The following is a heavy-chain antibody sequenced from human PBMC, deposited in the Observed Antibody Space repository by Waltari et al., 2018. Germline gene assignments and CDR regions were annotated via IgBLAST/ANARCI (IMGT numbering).Heavy chain of an antibody. CDR3: ARDRITMVRGVDYYYYGMDV. CDR2: INPNSGGT. D-gene: IGHD3-10*01. Sequence: QVQLVQSGAEVKKPGASVKVSCKASGYTFTGYYMHWVRQAPGQGLEWMGWINPNSGGTNYAQKFQGRVTMTRDTSISTAYMELSRLRSDDTAVYYCARDRITMVRGVDYYYYGMDVWGQGTTVIVSS. CDR1: GYTFTGYY. V-gene: IGHV1-2*02. J-gene: IGHJ6*02.